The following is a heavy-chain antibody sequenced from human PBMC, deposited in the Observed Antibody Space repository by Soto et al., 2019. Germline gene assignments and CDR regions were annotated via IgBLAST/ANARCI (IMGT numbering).Heavy chain of an antibody. CDR2: IIPIFGTA. D-gene: IGHD6-13*01. Sequence: QVQLVQSGAEVKKPGSSVKVSCKASGGTFSSYAISWVRQAPGQGLEWMGGIIPIFGTANYAQKFQGRVTITADESTSTAYMELSSLRSEDTAVYYCARGAPRGIAAAYPLRYYYGMDVWGQGTTVTVSS. J-gene: IGHJ6*02. V-gene: IGHV1-69*12. CDR1: GGTFSSYA. CDR3: ARGAPRGIAAAYPLRYYYGMDV.